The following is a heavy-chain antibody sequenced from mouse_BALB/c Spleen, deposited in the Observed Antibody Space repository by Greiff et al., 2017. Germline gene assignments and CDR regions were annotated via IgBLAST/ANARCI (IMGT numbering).Heavy chain of an antibody. CDR1: GYTFTSYY. V-gene: IGHV1S56*01. J-gene: IGHJ4*01. CDR2: IYPGNVNT. Sequence: VQLQQSGPELVKPGASVRISCKASGYTFTSYYIHWVKQRPGQGLEWIGWIYPGNVNTKYNEKFKGKATLTADKSSSTAYMQLSSLTSEDSAVYFCARRDYYGSSYAMDYWGQGTSVTVSS. CDR3: ARRDYYGSSYAMDY. D-gene: IGHD1-1*01.